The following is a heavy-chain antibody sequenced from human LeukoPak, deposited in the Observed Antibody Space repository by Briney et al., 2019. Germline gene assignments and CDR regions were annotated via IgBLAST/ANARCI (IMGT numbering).Heavy chain of an antibody. D-gene: IGHD2-2*01. CDR1: GFTFSSYN. V-gene: IGHV3-48*01. CDR2: ISYSSHAT. J-gene: IGHJ4*02. Sequence: QPGGSLRLSCAASGFTFSSYNMNWVRPAPGEGVEGVSSISYSSHATYYADSMKGRFTISRDNFKDSLYLQMDSLRAEDTAVYYCARAYCSSTSCFGWGQGTLVTVSS. CDR3: ARAYCSSTSCFG.